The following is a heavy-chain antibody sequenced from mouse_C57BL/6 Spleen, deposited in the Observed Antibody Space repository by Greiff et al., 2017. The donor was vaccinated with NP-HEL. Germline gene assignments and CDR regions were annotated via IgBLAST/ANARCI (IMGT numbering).Heavy chain of an antibody. J-gene: IGHJ3*01. CDR1: GYTFTSYW. D-gene: IGHD1-1*01. Sequence: QVQLQQPGAELVRPGSSVKLSCKASGYTFTSYWMHWVKQRPIQGLEWIGNIDPSDSETHYNQKFKDKATLTVDKSSSTAYMQLSSRTSEDSAVYYCARRDYYGSPFAYWGQGTLVTVSA. V-gene: IGHV1-52*01. CDR3: ARRDYYGSPFAY. CDR2: IDPSDSET.